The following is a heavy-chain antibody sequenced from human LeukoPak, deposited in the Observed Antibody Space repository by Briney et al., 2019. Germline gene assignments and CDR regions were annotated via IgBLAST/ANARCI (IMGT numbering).Heavy chain of an antibody. D-gene: IGHD4-23*01. CDR3: ARDYGGNIRGYFDY. CDR2: TYSGGST. J-gene: IGHJ4*02. CDR1: GFTVSSTY. Sequence: GGSQRLSCAASGFTVSSTYMSWVRQAPGKGLEWVSVTYSGGSTYYADSVKGRFTISRDNSKNTLYLQMNSLRVEDTAVYYCARDYGGNIRGYFDYWGQGTLVTVSS. V-gene: IGHV3-66*01.